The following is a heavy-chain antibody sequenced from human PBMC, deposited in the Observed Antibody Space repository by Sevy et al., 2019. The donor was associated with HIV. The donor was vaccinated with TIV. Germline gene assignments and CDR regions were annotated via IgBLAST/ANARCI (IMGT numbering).Heavy chain of an antibody. J-gene: IGHJ4*02. CDR3: ARDYYGSGNIEDD. CDR2: INSDGSST. V-gene: IGHV3-74*01. Sequence: GGSLRLSCAASGFTFSSYWMHWVRQAPGKGLVWVSRINSDGSSTSYADSVKGRFTISRDNTKNTLYLQMNSLRAEDTAVYYCARDYYGSGNIEDDWGQGTLVTVSS. D-gene: IGHD3-10*01. CDR1: GFTFSSYW.